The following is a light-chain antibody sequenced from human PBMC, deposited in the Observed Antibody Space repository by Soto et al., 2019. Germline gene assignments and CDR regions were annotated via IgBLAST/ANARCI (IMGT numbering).Light chain of an antibody. CDR3: QQYYRTPWT. CDR1: QSVLYNSNNKNY. CDR2: WAS. J-gene: IGKJ1*01. Sequence: DIVMTQSPDSLAVSLGARATINCRSSQSVLYNSNNKNYLAWYQQKPGQPPKLLIYWASTRESGVPDRFSGSGSGTYFTLTISSLQAEDVAIYYCQQYYRTPWTFGQGTKVDIK. V-gene: IGKV4-1*01.